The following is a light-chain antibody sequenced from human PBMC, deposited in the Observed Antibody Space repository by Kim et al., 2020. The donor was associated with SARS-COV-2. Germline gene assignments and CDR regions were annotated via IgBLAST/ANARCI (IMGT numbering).Light chain of an antibody. V-gene: IGLV1-44*01. CDR1: SSNIASNS. CDR3: AAWDDSLSAWL. J-gene: IGLJ3*02. Sequence: GPRVTVSCSGSSSNIASNSVNWYKQIPGTAPKLLIYSDNQRPSGVLDRVSGSKSGTSASLAISGLQSEDEADYYCAAWDDSLSAWLFGGGTQLTVL. CDR2: SDN.